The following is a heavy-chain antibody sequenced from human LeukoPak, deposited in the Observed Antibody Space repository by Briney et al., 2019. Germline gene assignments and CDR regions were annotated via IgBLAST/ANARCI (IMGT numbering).Heavy chain of an antibody. CDR1: GGSITSSNW. D-gene: IGHD2-8*01. CDR2: INHSGST. J-gene: IGHJ4*02. V-gene: IGHV4-4*02. CDR3: AREIGTYCTNGVCYRKRGYFDY. Sequence: SGTLSLTCAVSGGSITSSNWWSWVRQPPGKGLEWIGEINHSGSTNYNPSLKSRVTISVDTSKNQFSLKLSSVTAADTAVYYCAREIGTYCTNGVCYRKRGYFDYWGQGTLVTVSS.